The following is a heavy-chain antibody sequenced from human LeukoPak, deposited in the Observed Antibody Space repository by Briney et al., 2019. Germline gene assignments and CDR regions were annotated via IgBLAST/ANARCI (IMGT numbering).Heavy chain of an antibody. Sequence: GGSLRLSCAASGFTFEDYTMHWVRQAPRKGLEWVSLISWHGVTTYYADSVKGRFTISRDNSKNSLYLQMNSLRTEDSALYCAKETSAFFDYWGQGTLVTVSS. CDR3: AKETSAFFDY. J-gene: IGHJ4*02. V-gene: IGHV3-43*01. CDR2: ISWHGVTT. D-gene: IGHD3-16*01. CDR1: GFTFEDYT.